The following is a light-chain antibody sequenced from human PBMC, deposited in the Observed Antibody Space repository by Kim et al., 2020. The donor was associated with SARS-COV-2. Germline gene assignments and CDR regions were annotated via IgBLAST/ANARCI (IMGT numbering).Light chain of an antibody. CDR3: QQYNSYSRT. CDR2: KAS. V-gene: IGKV1-5*03. Sequence: DIQMTQSPSTLSASVGDTVTITCRASQSISSSLAWYQQKPEKAPKLLIYKASNLQSGVPSRFSGSGSGTEFTLTISSLQPDDFATYYCQQYNSYSRTFGQGTKVDIK. J-gene: IGKJ1*01. CDR1: QSISSS.